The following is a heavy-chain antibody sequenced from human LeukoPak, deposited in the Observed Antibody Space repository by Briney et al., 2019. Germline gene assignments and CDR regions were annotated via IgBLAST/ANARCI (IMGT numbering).Heavy chain of an antibody. CDR2: ISSSGSTI. CDR3: ARVGDYEDYFDY. Sequence: GGSLRLSCAASGFTFSDYYMSWIRQAPGKRLEGVSYISSSGSTIYYADSVKGRFTISRDNAKNSLYLQMNSLRAEDTAVYYCARVGDYEDYFDYWGQGTLVTVSS. D-gene: IGHD4-17*01. J-gene: IGHJ4*02. V-gene: IGHV3-11*04. CDR1: GFTFSDYY.